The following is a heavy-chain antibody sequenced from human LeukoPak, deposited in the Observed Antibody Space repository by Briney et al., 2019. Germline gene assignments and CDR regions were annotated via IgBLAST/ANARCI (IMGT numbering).Heavy chain of an antibody. Sequence: GGSLRLSCAASGFTFSSYAMHWVRQAPGKGLEWVAVISYDGSNKYYADSVKGRFTISRDNSKNTLYLQMNSLRAEDTAVYYCARERGYCSGGSCHYYYGMDVWGQGTTVTVSS. CDR3: ARERGYCSGGSCHYYYGMDV. J-gene: IGHJ6*02. V-gene: IGHV3-30-3*01. CDR1: GFTFSSYA. D-gene: IGHD2-15*01. CDR2: ISYDGSNK.